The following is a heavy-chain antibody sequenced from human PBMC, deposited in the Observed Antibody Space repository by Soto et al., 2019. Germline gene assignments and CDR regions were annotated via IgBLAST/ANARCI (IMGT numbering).Heavy chain of an antibody. CDR1: GYTFTSYG. Sequence: QVQLVQSGAEVKKPGASVKVSCKASGYTFTSYGISWVRQAPGQGLEWMGWISTYNGNTKYAQKLQGRVTMTTDTPKSTAEMELRGLRSDDTAVVCGARGMVRGVGSGYWGQGTLVTVFS. CDR3: ARGMVRGVGSGY. J-gene: IGHJ4*02. V-gene: IGHV1-18*01. D-gene: IGHD3-10*01. CDR2: ISTYNGNT.